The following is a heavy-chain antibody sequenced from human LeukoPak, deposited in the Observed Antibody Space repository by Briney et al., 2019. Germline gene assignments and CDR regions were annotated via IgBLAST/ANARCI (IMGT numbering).Heavy chain of an antibody. CDR2: INHSGST. V-gene: IGHV4-34*01. Sequence: SETLSLTCAAYGGSFSGYYWSWIRQPPGKGLEWIGEINHSGSTNYNPSLKSRVTISVDTSKNQFSLKLSSVTAADTAVYYCARGKWVVVVPAALRRDPRAFDIWGQGTMVTVSS. CDR3: ARGKWVVVVPAALRRDPRAFDI. CDR1: GGSFSGYY. D-gene: IGHD2-2*01. J-gene: IGHJ3*02.